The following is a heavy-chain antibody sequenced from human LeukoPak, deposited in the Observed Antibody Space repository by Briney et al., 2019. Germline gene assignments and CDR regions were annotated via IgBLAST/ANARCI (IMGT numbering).Heavy chain of an antibody. CDR3: AKSKPYCSGGSCYSTPYNWFDP. CDR2: ISGSGGST. V-gene: IGHV3-23*01. Sequence: GGSLRLSCAASGFTFSSYAMSWVRQAPGKWLEWVSAISGSGGSTYYADSVKGRFTISRDNSKNTLYLQMNSLRAEDTAVYYCAKSKPYCSGGSCYSTPYNWFDPWGQGTLVTVSS. D-gene: IGHD2-15*01. CDR1: GFTFSSYA. J-gene: IGHJ5*02.